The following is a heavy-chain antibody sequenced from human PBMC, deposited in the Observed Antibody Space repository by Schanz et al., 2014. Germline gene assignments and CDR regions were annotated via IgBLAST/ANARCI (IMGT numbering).Heavy chain of an antibody. CDR3: ARSNYYDNSDYYNSFDY. CDR1: GGTFSSYT. J-gene: IGHJ4*02. Sequence: QVQLVQSGAEVKKPGASVKVSCKASGGTFSSYTISWIRQAPGQGLEWMGRIIPVLAIADYAQRFQGRVTITADKSSDTAYMELSSLRSEDTTVYYCARSNYYDNSDYYNSFDYWGQGTLVTVSS. V-gene: IGHV1-69*02. CDR2: IIPVLAIA. D-gene: IGHD3-22*01.